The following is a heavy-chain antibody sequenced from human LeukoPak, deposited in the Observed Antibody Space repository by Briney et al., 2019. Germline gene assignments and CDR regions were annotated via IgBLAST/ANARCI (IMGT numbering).Heavy chain of an antibody. Sequence: PGGSLRLSCVASGFTFSSYAMSWVRQAPGKGLEWVAVIWYDGSNKYYADSVKGRFTISRDNSKNTLYLQMNSLRAEDTAVYYCASSGDYGVYWGQGTLVTVSS. J-gene: IGHJ4*02. V-gene: IGHV3-33*08. CDR2: IWYDGSNK. CDR1: GFTFSSYA. CDR3: ASSGDYGVY. D-gene: IGHD4-17*01.